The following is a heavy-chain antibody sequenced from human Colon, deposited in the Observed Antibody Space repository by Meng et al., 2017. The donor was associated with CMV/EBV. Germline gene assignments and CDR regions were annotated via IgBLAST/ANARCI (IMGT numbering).Heavy chain of an antibody. Sequence: GESLKISCATSGFTFSTYAMSWVRQAPGKGLEWVSLIYSGGDDTYYADSVKGRFTISRDNAKNMLYLQMNSLRAEDTAVYYCARGGDGSGSYYRGYWFDPWGQGTLVTVSS. CDR1: GFTFSTYA. V-gene: IGHV3-23*03. CDR2: IYSGGDDT. CDR3: ARGGDGSGSYYRGYWFDP. J-gene: IGHJ5*02. D-gene: IGHD3-10*01.